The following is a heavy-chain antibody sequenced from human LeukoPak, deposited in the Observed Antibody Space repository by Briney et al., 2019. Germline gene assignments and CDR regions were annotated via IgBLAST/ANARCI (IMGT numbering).Heavy chain of an antibody. J-gene: IGHJ4*02. CDR3: ASVAAAGTLRDY. V-gene: IGHV3-53*01. CDR1: GFTVSSNY. CDR2: IYSGGST. Sequence: GGSLRLSCAASGFTVSSNYMSWARQAPGKGLEWVSVIYSGGSTYYADSVKGRFTISRDNSKNTLYLQMNSLRAEDTAVYYCASVAAAGTLRDYWGQGTLVTVSS. D-gene: IGHD6-13*01.